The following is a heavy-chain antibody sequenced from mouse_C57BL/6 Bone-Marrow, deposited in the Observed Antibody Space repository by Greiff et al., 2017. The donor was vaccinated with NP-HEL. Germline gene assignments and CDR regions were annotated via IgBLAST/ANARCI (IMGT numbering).Heavy chain of an antibody. CDR1: GYTFTSYG. CDR3: ARSGGLRRPFAY. V-gene: IGHV1-81*01. Sequence: VQLQQSGAELARPGASVKLSCKASGYTFTSYGISWVKQRTGQGLEWIGEIYPRSGNTYYNEKFKGKATLTADKSTSTAYMELRSLTSDDSAVYFCARSGGLRRPFAYWGQGTLVTVSA. D-gene: IGHD1-2*01. CDR2: IYPRSGNT. J-gene: IGHJ3*01.